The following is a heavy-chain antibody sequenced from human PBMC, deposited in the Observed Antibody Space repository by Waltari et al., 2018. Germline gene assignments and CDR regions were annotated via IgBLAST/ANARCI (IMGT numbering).Heavy chain of an antibody. CDR1: GFTFSTYG. D-gene: IGHD2-21*01. V-gene: IGHV3-23*01. CDR2: ISAGGPT. CDR3: AKDRRAPGDGVPGEDY. J-gene: IGHJ4*02. Sequence: GGSLRLSWAAPGFTFSTYGMNWVRQAPGKGLEWVSTISAGGPTYYADSVKARFAISRDDSENTLYLHMTSLRVEDTAVYYCAKDRRAPGDGVPGEDYWGQGTLVTVSS.